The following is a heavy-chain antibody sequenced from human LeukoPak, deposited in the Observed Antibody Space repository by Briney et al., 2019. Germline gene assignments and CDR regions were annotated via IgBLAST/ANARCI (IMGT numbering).Heavy chain of an antibody. Sequence: SETLSLTCTVSGGSICSGGYYWSWIRQHPGKGLEWIGYIYYSGSTYYNPSLKSRVTISVDTSKNQLSLKLSSVTAADTAVYYCARGGPTYYYDSSGQGVFDYWGQGTLVTVSS. CDR1: GGSICSGGYY. CDR2: IYYSGST. D-gene: IGHD3-22*01. V-gene: IGHV4-31*03. J-gene: IGHJ4*02. CDR3: ARGGPTYYYDSSGQGVFDY.